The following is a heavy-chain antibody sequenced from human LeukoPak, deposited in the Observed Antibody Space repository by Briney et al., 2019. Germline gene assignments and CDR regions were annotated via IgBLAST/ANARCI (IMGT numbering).Heavy chain of an antibody. CDR2: IYYSGSS. J-gene: IGHJ3*02. Sequence: PSETLSLTCTVSGGSMRNYYWSWIRQPPGKGLEWVGYIYYSGSSNYNPSLKSRLTISVDTSKNYLSLTLTSVTAADTAVYYCARHFGVAAGPAFDIWGQGTMVTVSS. CDR3: ARHFGVAAGPAFDI. D-gene: IGHD6-6*01. CDR1: GGSMRNYY. V-gene: IGHV4-59*08.